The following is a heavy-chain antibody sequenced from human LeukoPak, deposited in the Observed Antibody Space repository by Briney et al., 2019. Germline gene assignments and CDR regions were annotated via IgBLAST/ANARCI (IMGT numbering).Heavy chain of an antibody. CDR1: GGSFSGYY. V-gene: IGHV4-34*01. CDR3: VRGLDGWAGFDP. Sequence: SETLSLTCAAYGGSFSGYYWTWIPQPPGKGLEWFGEITHSGSTKYSPSLKSRVSISIDTSKNQFSLRLSSVTAADTAVYYCVRGLDGWAGFDPWGQGTLVTVSS. J-gene: IGHJ5*02. D-gene: IGHD5-24*01. CDR2: ITHSGST.